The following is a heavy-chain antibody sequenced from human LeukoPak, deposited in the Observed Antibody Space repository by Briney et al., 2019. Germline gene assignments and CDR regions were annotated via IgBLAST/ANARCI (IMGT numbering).Heavy chain of an antibody. CDR2: IIPIFGTA. CDR1: GGTFSSYA. V-gene: IGHV1-69*13. Sequence: ASVKVSCKASGGTFSSYAISLVRQAPGQGLEWMGGIIPIFGTANYAQKFQGRVTITADESTSTAYMELSSLRSEDTAVYYCARAGYYDFWSGYHYYYYMDVWGKGTTVTVSS. D-gene: IGHD3-3*01. J-gene: IGHJ6*03. CDR3: ARAGYYDFWSGYHYYYYMDV.